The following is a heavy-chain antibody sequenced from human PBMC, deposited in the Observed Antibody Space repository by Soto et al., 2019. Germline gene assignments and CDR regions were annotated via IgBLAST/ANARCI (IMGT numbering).Heavy chain of an antibody. CDR3: ARDQGQLVHYYYYYYGMDV. D-gene: IGHD6-6*01. Sequence: SLRLSCAASGFTFSSYAMHWVRQAPGKGLEWVAVISYDGSNKYYADSVKGRFTISRDNSKNTLYLQMNSLRAEDTAVYYCARDQGQLVHYYYYYYGMDVWGQGTTVTVSS. CDR2: ISYDGSNK. V-gene: IGHV3-30-3*01. J-gene: IGHJ6*02. CDR1: GFTFSSYA.